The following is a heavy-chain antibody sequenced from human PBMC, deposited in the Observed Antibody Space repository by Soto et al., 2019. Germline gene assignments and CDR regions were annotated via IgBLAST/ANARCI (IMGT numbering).Heavy chain of an antibody. J-gene: IGHJ3*01. CDR1: GYTFTSYG. CDR2: ISAYNGNT. Sequence: QVQLVQSGAEVKKPGASVKVSCKASGYTFTSYGISWVRQAPGQGLAWMGWISAYNGNTNYAQKLQGRVTMTTDTSTRTADMELRSLRSDDTAVYYYATEARDCSSTGCPWTSWGQGTMVTVSS. V-gene: IGHV1-18*04. CDR3: ATEARDCSSTGCPWTS. D-gene: IGHD2-2*01.